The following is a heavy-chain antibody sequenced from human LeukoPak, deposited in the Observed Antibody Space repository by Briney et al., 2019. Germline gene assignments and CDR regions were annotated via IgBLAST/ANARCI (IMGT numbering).Heavy chain of an antibody. CDR1: GYTFTGYY. CDR3: ARDFPSYGSGSYHFDY. CDR2: INPNSGGT. V-gene: IGHV1-2*06. J-gene: IGHJ4*01. D-gene: IGHD3-10*01. Sequence: ASVKVSCKASGYTFTGYYMHWVRQAPGQGLEWMGRINPNSGGTNYAQKFQGRVTMTRDTSISTAYMELSRLRSDDTAVHYCARDFPSYGSGSYHFDYWGQGTLVTVSS.